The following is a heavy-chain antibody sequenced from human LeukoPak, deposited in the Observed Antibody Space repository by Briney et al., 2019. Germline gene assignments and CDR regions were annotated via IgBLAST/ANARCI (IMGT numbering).Heavy chain of an antibody. CDR1: GYTFTGYA. V-gene: IGHV1-18*01. CDR2: VSAYNGAT. J-gene: IGHJ4*02. D-gene: IGHD3-22*01. CDR3: ARVDLYYDSSGYSQAANDY. Sequence: ASVKVSCEASGYTFTGYAISWVRQAPGQGLEWMGWVSAYNGATNYAQNFQDRVTMTTDTPTTTAYMELRSLRSDDTAVYYCARVDLYYDSSGYSQAANDYWGQGTLVTVSS.